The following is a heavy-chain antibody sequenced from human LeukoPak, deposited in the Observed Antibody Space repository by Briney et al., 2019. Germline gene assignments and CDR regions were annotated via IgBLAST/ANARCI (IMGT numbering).Heavy chain of an antibody. J-gene: IGHJ4*02. CDR1: GFTFSSYW. V-gene: IGHV3-74*01. Sequence: PGGSLRLSCAAPGFTFSSYWMHWVRQAPGKGLVWVSRINSDGSSTSYADSVKGRFTISRDNAKNTLYLQMNSLRAEDTAVYYCARAHPSLLRYFDWTREYYFDYWGQGTLVTVSS. D-gene: IGHD3-9*01. CDR3: ARAHPSLLRYFDWTREYYFDY. CDR2: INSDGSST.